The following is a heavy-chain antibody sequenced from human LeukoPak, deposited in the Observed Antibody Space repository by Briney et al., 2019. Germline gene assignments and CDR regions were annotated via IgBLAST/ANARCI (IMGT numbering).Heavy chain of an antibody. D-gene: IGHD4-17*01. CDR1: RYTFSGYY. CDR3: ASYGDFSHNLDY. J-gene: IGHJ4*02. Sequence: ASVKVSCKASRYTFSGYYVHWVRQAPGQGLEWMGWINANRGVTNYAQNFQGRVTMTRDTSISTVYMELSSLRSDDTAVYYCASYGDFSHNLDYWGQGTLVTVSS. V-gene: IGHV1-2*02. CDR2: INANRGVT.